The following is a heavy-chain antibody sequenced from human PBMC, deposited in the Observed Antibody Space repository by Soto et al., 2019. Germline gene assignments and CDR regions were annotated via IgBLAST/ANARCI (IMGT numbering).Heavy chain of an antibody. CDR3: ARGYYDFWSGYLDY. D-gene: IGHD3-3*01. CDR2: IKQDGSEK. J-gene: IGHJ4*02. Sequence: VQLVESGGGVVQPGRSLRLSCAASGFTFSSYWMSWVRQAPGKGLEWVANIKQDGSEKYYVDSVKGRFTISRDNAKNSLYLQMNSLRAEDTAVYYCARGYYDFWSGYLDYWGQGTLVTVSS. CDR1: GFTFSSYW. V-gene: IGHV3-7*03.